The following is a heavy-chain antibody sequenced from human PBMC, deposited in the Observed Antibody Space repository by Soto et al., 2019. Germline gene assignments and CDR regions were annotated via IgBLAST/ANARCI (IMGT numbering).Heavy chain of an antibody. D-gene: IGHD4-17*01. CDR2: IFYSGST. CDR1: GGSISNSY. Sequence: PSETVSLTCTVSGGSISNSYWSWIRQPPGRGLEWIGHIFYSGSTNYNPALKSRVTISVDRSKNQFSLKLSSVTAADTAVYYCARSPTTVTSYDYWGQGPLVTVS. CDR3: ARSPTTVTSYDY. V-gene: IGHV4-59*12. J-gene: IGHJ4*02.